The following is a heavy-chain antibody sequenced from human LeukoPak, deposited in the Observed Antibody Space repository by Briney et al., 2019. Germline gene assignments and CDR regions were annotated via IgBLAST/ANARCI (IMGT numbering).Heavy chain of an antibody. CDR2: INHSGST. D-gene: IGHD3-22*01. J-gene: IGHJ4*02. CDR3: ARGIWVKDYYDSSGYYPFDY. CDR1: GGSFSGYY. Sequence: SETLSLTCAVYGGSFSGYYWSWIRQPPGKGLEWIGEINHSGSTNYNPSLKSRVTISVDTSKNQFSLKLSSVTAADTAVYCCARGIWVKDYYDSSGYYPFDYWGQGTLVTVSS. V-gene: IGHV4-34*01.